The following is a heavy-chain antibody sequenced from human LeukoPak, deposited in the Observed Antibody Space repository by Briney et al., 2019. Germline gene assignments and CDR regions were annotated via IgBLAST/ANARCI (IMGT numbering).Heavy chain of an antibody. CDR2: ISGDGGST. V-gene: IGHV3-43*02. J-gene: IGHJ4*02. D-gene: IGHD6-19*01. CDR1: GFVFHDYA. CDR3: ARESESSGWYDY. Sequence: GGSLRLSCAGPGFVFHDYAIHWVRQAPGKGLEWVSLISGDGGSTFYADSVKGRFTISRDNSKNSLYLQMNSLRSDDTALYYCARESESSGWYDYWGQGTLVTVSS.